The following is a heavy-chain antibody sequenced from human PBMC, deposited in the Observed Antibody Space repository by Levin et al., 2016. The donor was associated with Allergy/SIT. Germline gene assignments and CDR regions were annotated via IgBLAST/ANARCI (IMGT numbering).Heavy chain of an antibody. CDR1: GGTFSSYA. CDR2: IIPIFGTA. V-gene: IGHV1-69*13. CDR3: ASRYDFWSGYSSHYYYYMDV. D-gene: IGHD3-3*01. Sequence: SVKVSCKASGGTFSSYAISWVRQAPGQGLEWMGGIIPIFGTANYAQKFQGRVTITADESTSTAYMELSSLRSEDTAVYYCASRYDFWSGYSSHYYYYMDVWGKGTTVTVSS. J-gene: IGHJ6*03.